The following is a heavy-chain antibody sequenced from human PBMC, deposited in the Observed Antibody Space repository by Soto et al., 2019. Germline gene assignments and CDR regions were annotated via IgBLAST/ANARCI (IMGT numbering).Heavy chain of an antibody. Sequence: GGSLRLSCAASGFTFISYWMHWVRQAPGKGLVWVSRINSDGSSTSYADSVKGRFTISRDNAKNTLYLQMNSLRAEDTAVYYCAKSGSNYVWFDPWGQGTLVTVSS. CDR2: INSDGSST. D-gene: IGHD4-4*01. V-gene: IGHV3-74*01. CDR1: GFTFISYW. CDR3: AKSGSNYVWFDP. J-gene: IGHJ5*02.